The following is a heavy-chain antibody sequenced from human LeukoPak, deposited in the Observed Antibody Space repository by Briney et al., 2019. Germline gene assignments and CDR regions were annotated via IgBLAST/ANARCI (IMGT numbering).Heavy chain of an antibody. CDR1: GGSISSSSYY. D-gene: IGHD1-26*01. J-gene: IGHJ4*02. CDR3: ARQEVGATGNFDY. V-gene: IGHV4-39*01. CDR2: IYYSGST. Sequence: SEALSLTCTVSGGSISSSSYYWGWIRQPPGTGLEWIGSIYYSGSTYYNPSLKSRVTISVDTSKNQFSLKLSSVTAADTAVYYCARQEVGATGNFDYWGQGTLVTVSS.